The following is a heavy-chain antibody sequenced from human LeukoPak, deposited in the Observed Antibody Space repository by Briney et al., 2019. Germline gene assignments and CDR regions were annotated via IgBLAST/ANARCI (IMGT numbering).Heavy chain of an antibody. CDR3: ARDSGSSGWPSFDY. J-gene: IGHJ4*02. V-gene: IGHV7-4-1*02. D-gene: IGHD6-19*01. Sequence: ASVKVSCKASGYTSTSYAMNWVRQAPGQGLEWMGWINTNTGNPTYAQGFTGRFVFSLDTSVSTAYLQISSLKAEDTAVYYCARDSGSSGWPSFDYWGQGTLVTVSS. CDR2: INTNTGNP. CDR1: GYTSTSYA.